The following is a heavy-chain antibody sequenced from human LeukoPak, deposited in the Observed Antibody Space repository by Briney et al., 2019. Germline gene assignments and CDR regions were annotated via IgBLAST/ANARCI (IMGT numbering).Heavy chain of an antibody. CDR1: GGSISSGNYY. J-gene: IGHJ3*02. CDR3: ARVSGYCSGGSCPPVGI. CDR2: IYSSGST. Sequence: PSETLSLTCTVSGGSISSGNYYWSWVRQPAGKGLEWIGRIYSSGSTNYNPSLKSRVTISLDTSKNQFSLKLSSVTAADTAVYYCARVSGYCSGGSCPPVGIWGQGTMVTVSS. V-gene: IGHV4-61*02. D-gene: IGHD2-15*01.